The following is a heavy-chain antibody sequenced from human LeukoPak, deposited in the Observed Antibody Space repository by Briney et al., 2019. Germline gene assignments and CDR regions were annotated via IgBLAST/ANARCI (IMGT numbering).Heavy chain of an antibody. D-gene: IGHD5-12*01. CDR2: ISGSGGST. J-gene: IGHJ4*02. Sequence: PGGSLRLSCAASGFTFSSYAMSWVRQAPGKGLEWVSAISGSGGSTYYADSVKGRFTISRDNSKNTLYLQMNSLRAEDTAVYYCAKDLGYSGYDWRYFDYWGQGTLVTVSS. CDR3: AKDLGYSGYDWRYFDY. CDR1: GFTFSSYA. V-gene: IGHV3-23*01.